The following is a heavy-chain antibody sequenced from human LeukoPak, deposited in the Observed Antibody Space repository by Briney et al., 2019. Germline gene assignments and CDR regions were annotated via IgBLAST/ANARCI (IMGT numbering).Heavy chain of an antibody. J-gene: IGHJ3*02. CDR1: GGSFSGYY. D-gene: IGHD3-22*01. CDR3: ARAAVFYYDSSGYPDAFDI. CDR2: INHSGST. V-gene: IGHV4-34*01. Sequence: SETLSLTCAVYGGSFSGYYWSWNRQPPGKGLEWIGEINHSGSTNYNPSLKSRVTISVDTSKNQFSLKLSSVTAADTAVYYCARAAVFYYDSSGYPDAFDIWGQGTMVTVSS.